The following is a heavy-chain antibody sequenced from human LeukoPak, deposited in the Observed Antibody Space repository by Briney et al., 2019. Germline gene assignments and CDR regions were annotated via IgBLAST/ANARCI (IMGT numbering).Heavy chain of an antibody. CDR2: ISSSGSTI. CDR1: GFTFSDYY. D-gene: IGHD3-3*01. V-gene: IGHV3-11*01. CDR3: AKGYDFWSGYSLDY. J-gene: IGHJ4*02. Sequence: GGSLRLSCAASGFTFSDYYMSWIRQAPGKGLEWVSYISSSGSTIYYADSVKGRFTISRDNSKNTLYLQMNSLRAEDTAVYYCAKGYDFWSGYSLDYWGQGTLVTVSS.